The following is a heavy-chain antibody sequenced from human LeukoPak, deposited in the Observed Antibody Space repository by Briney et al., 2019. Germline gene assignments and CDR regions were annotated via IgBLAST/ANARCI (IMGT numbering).Heavy chain of an antibody. D-gene: IGHD6-19*01. Sequence: SETLSLTCAVYGGSFSGYYWSWIRQPPGKGLEWIGEINHSGSTNYNPSLKSRVTISVDTSKNQFSLKLSSVAAADTAVYYCARGLSSLASSGWYVHARRYFDLWGRGTLVTVSS. CDR2: INHSGST. CDR1: GGSFSGYY. V-gene: IGHV4-34*01. CDR3: ARGLSSLASSGWYVHARRYFDL. J-gene: IGHJ2*01.